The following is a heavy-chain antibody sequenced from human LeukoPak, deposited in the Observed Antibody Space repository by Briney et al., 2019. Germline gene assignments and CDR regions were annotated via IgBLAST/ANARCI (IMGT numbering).Heavy chain of an antibody. CDR3: ARQYDFWSGYLSRPGYMDV. J-gene: IGHJ6*03. V-gene: IGHV4-39*01. Sequence: SETLSLTCTVSGGSISSSRYYWGWIRQPPGKGLVWIGRIDDSGSTYYNPALKSRVTISVDTTKNQFSLMLSSVTAADTAVYYCARQYDFWSGYLSRPGYMDVWGKGTTVTVSS. CDR2: IDDSGST. CDR1: GGSISSSRYY. D-gene: IGHD3-3*01.